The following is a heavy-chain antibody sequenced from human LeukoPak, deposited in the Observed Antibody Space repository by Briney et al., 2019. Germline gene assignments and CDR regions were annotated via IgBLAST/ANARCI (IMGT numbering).Heavy chain of an antibody. V-gene: IGHV1-46*01. CDR1: GYTFTSYY. Sequence: GASVKVSCKASGYTFTSYYIHWVRQAPGEGLEWMGIINPSGGSTSYAQKFQGRVTMTRDMSTSTVYMELSSLRSEDTAVYYCAREGGSYSYAFDIWGQGTMVTVSS. CDR2: INPSGGST. CDR3: AREGGSYSYAFDI. D-gene: IGHD1-26*01. J-gene: IGHJ3*02.